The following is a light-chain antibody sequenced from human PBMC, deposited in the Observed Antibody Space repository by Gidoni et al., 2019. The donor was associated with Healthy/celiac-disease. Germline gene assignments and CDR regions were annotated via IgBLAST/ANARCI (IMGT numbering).Light chain of an antibody. CDR3: QQYGSSQFT. V-gene: IGKV3-20*01. J-gene: IGKJ3*01. CDR1: QSVSSSY. Sequence: ELVLTQSPGTLSLSPGERATLSCRASQSVSSSYLAGYQQKPGQAPRLLIYGASSRATGIPDRFSGSGSGTDFTLTISRLEPEDFAVYYCQQYGSSQFTFGPGTKVDIK. CDR2: GAS.